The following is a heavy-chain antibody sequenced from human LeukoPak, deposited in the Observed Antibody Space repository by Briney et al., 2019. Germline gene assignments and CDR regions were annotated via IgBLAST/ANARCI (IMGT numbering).Heavy chain of an antibody. Sequence: GGSLRLSCAASGFTVSSNYMSWVRQAPGKGLEWVSGISAGGSTTFYADSVRGRFTISRDNSKNTLFLQMNSLRAEDAALYYCAKGTISVLDYWGQGTLVT. CDR2: ISAGGSTT. D-gene: IGHD4/OR15-4a*01. J-gene: IGHJ4*02. CDR1: GFTVSSNY. V-gene: IGHV3-23*01. CDR3: AKGTISVLDY.